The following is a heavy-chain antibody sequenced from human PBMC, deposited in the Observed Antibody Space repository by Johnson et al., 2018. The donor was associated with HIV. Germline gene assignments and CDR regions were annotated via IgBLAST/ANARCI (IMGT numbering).Heavy chain of an antibody. V-gene: IGHV3-9*01. Sequence: VQVVESGGGLVQPGRSLRLSCAASGFTFDDYAMHWVRQAPGKGLEWVSGISWNSGIIGYADSVKGRFTISRDNAKNSLYLQMNSLRAEDTAVYYCARDQGYPEPAFDIWGQGTMVTVSS. CDR1: GFTFDDYA. J-gene: IGHJ3*02. CDR3: ARDQGYPEPAFDI. D-gene: IGHD1-14*01. CDR2: ISWNSGII.